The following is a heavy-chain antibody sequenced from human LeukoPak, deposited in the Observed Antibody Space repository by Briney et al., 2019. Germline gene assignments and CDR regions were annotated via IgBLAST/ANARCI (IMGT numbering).Heavy chain of an antibody. CDR2: VDPSGGRT. CDR1: GYTFTSYY. V-gene: IGHV1-46*01. Sequence: ASVKVSCKASGYTFTSYYIHWVRQAPGQGLDWMGTVDPSGGRTTYAREFQGRVTMTRDTSTSTVYMELSRLRSDDTAVYYCARDLGYYDRLDQFDCWGQGTLVTVFS. J-gene: IGHJ4*02. D-gene: IGHD3-22*01. CDR3: ARDLGYYDRLDQFDC.